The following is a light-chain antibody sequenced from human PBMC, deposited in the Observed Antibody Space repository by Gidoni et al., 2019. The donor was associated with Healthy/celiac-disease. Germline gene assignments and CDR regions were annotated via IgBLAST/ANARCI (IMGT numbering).Light chain of an antibody. V-gene: IGKV1-NL1*01. J-gene: IGKJ1*01. CDR3: QQYYSTPPWT. Sequence: DIQMTQSPSSLSASVGDIVTITCRASQGISNSLAWYQQKPGKAPKLLLYAASRLESGVPSRFSGSGSGTDYTLTISSLQPEDFATYYCQQYYSTPPWTFGQGTKVEIK. CDR2: AAS. CDR1: QGISNS.